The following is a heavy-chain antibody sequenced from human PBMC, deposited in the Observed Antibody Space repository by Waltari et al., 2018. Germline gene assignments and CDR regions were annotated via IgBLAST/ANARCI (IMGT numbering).Heavy chain of an antibody. Sequence: QVQLVQSGAEVKKPGASVKVSCQASGYTFSDSYVHWVRQAPGQGLEWMGWIKPNSGGTNYAQKFQGRVTMTRDTSSSTAYMDLSRLTSDDTAVYFCARLRHWPEGNAFDMWGQGTMVIVSS. CDR2: IKPNSGGT. D-gene: IGHD3-3*02. CDR1: GYTFSDSY. J-gene: IGHJ3*02. CDR3: ARLRHWPEGNAFDM. V-gene: IGHV1-2*02.